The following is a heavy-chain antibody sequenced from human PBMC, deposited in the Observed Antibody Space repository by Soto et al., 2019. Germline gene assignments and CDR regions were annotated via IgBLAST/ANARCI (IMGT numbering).Heavy chain of an antibody. V-gene: IGHV1-3*01. CDR2: INAGNGNT. Sequence: ASVKVSCKASGYTFTSYAMNWVRQAPGQRLEWMGWINAGNGNTKYSQNFQDRLTITRDTSASTVYMELSSLTSEDTAVYYCARDTWSDNDGNTWYLRWLDPWGQGTLVTVSS. J-gene: IGHJ5*02. D-gene: IGHD6-13*01. CDR3: ARDTWSDNDGNTWYLRWLDP. CDR1: GYTFTSYA.